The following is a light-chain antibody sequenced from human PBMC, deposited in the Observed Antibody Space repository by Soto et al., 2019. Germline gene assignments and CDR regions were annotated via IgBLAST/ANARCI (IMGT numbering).Light chain of an antibody. CDR2: GAS. J-gene: IGKJ1*01. CDR3: QSYNNWPRT. Sequence: EIVMTQSPATLSVSPGERATLSCRASQSVNTNLAWYQQKPGQAPRLLIYGASTRATGIPARFSGGGSGTEFTVTISSLQSEDFAVYYCQSYNNWPRTFGQGTKVEIK. CDR1: QSVNTN. V-gene: IGKV3-15*01.